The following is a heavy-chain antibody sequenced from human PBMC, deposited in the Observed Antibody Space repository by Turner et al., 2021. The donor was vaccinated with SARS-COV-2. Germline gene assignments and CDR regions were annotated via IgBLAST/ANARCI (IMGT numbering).Heavy chain of an antibody. V-gene: IGHV3-11*06. CDR1: GFTFSDYF. CDR3: ARPKFPYYYYGMDV. Sequence: VQLVEFGGGLVKPGGSLRLSCAASGFTFSDYFMSWIRQAPGKGLEWVSYISSSTIYTNYADSVKGRFTISRDNAKNSLYLQMNSLRAEDTAVYYCARPKFPYYYYGMDVWGQGTTVTVSS. CDR2: ISSSTIYT. D-gene: IGHD2-21*01. J-gene: IGHJ6*02.